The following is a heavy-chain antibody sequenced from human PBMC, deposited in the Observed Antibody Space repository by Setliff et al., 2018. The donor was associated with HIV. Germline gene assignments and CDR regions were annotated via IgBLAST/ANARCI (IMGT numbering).Heavy chain of an antibody. CDR3: ARGRYRDYYGSGSLNWFDP. CDR1: GMTFSSYW. CDR2: IKPDGGDK. D-gene: IGHD3-10*01. Sequence: ETLSLSCVASGMTFSSYWMSWVRQAPGKGLEWVANIKPDGGDKYSVDSVKGRFTISRDNAKNALYLHMNSLRVEDTAVYYCARGRYRDYYGSGSLNWFDPWGQGTLVTVS. V-gene: IGHV3-7*01. J-gene: IGHJ5*02.